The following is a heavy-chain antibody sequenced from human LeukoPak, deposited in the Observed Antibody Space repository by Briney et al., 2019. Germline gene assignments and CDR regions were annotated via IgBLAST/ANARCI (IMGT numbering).Heavy chain of an antibody. CDR3: ASGYSYGFLDY. V-gene: IGHV4-38-2*02. D-gene: IGHD5-18*01. CDR1: GSSISSAYY. J-gene: IGHJ4*02. CDR2: LSHTGST. Sequence: PSETLSLTCTVSGSSISSAYYWGWIRQPPGKGLEWIGSLSHTGSTYYNPSLKSRVTISVDKSKNQFSLKLSSVTAADTAVYYCASGYSYGFLDYWGQGTLVTVSS.